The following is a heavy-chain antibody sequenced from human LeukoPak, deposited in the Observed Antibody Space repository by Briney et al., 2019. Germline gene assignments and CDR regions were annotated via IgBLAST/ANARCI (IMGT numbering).Heavy chain of an antibody. CDR2: IRYDGSNK. CDR3: AKDPRAYVDTAMVDC. V-gene: IGHV3-30*02. Sequence: PGGSLRLSCAASGFTFSSYWMSWVRQAPGKGLEWVAFIRYDGSNKYYADSVKGRFTISRDNSKNTLYLQMNSLRAEDTAVYYCAKDPRAYVDTAMVDCWGQGTLVTVSS. CDR1: GFTFSSYW. J-gene: IGHJ4*02. D-gene: IGHD5-18*01.